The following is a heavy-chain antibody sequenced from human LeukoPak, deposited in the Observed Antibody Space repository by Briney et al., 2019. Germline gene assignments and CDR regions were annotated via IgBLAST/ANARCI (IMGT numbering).Heavy chain of an antibody. CDR1: GFTFSRYD. CDR2: TSDDGKKK. V-gene: IGHV3-30*04. Sequence: PGGSLRLSCAASGFTFSRYDVHWVRQAPGKGLEWVAVTSDDGKKKIYADSVKGRFTISRDNSKNTLYLQMSSLRAEDTALYYCARAAAETGAFRDNWFDPWGQGTLITVSS. CDR3: ARAAAETGAFRDNWFDP. D-gene: IGHD6-13*01. J-gene: IGHJ5*02.